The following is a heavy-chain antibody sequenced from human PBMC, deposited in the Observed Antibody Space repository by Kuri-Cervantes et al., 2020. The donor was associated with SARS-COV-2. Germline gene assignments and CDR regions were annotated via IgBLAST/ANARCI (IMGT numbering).Heavy chain of an antibody. CDR3: ARVAGEGPIYYYYMDV. J-gene: IGHJ6*03. D-gene: IGHD2-21*01. CDR2: ISGSGSYI. V-gene: IGHV3-21*01. CDR1: GFNFDDCA. Sequence: GESLKISCAASGFNFDDCAIQWVRQAPGKALEWVSSISGSGSYIYYADSVKGRFTISKESGENSLYLHMNSLRGDDTAVYYCARVAGEGPIYYYYMDVWGKGTTVTVSS.